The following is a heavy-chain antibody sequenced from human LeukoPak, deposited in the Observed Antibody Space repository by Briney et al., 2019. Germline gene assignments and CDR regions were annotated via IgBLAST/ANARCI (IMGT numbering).Heavy chain of an antibody. CDR2: ISAYNGNT. CDR3: ARSISVRGTYYYYMDV. D-gene: IGHD3-10*01. CDR1: GYTFTSYG. V-gene: IGHV1-18*01. J-gene: IGHJ6*03. Sequence: GASVKVSCKASGYTFTSYGISWVRQAPGQGLEWMGWISAYNGNTNYAQKLQGRVTMTTDTSTSTAYMELRSLRSDDTAVYYCARSISVRGTYYYYMDVWGKGTTVTISS.